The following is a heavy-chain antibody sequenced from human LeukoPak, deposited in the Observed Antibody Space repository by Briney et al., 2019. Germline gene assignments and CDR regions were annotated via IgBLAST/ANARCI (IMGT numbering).Heavy chain of an antibody. V-gene: IGHV4-39*07. J-gene: IGHJ3*02. CDR1: GGSISSSSYY. CDR2: IYYSGST. D-gene: IGHD1-20*01. Sequence: ASETLSLTCTVSGGSISSSSYYWGWIRQPPGKGLEWIGSIYYSGSTYYNPSLKSRVTISVDTSKNQFSLKLSSVTAADTAVYYCARDGNRDNWNDRGAFDIWGQGTMVTVSS. CDR3: ARDGNRDNWNDRGAFDI.